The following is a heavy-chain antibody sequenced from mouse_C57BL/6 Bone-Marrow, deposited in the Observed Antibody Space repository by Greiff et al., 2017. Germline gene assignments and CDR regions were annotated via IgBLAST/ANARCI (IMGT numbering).Heavy chain of an antibody. CDR3: AIYYYGIFAY. V-gene: IGHV1-81*01. D-gene: IGHD1-1*01. CDR2: IYPRSGNT. CDR1: GYTFTSYG. Sequence: QVQLKQSGAELARPGASVKLSCKASGYTFTSYGISWVKQRTGQGLEWIGEIYPRSGNTYYNEKFKGKATLTADKSSSTAYMERRSLTSEDSAVYFCAIYYYGIFAYWGQGTLVTVSA. J-gene: IGHJ3*01.